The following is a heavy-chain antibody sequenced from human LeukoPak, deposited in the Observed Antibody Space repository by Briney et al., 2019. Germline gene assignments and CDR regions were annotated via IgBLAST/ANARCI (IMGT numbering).Heavy chain of an antibody. D-gene: IGHD3-10*01. CDR3: ARDPSSTDYYGSGTRSFDI. V-gene: IGHV4-59*06. J-gene: IGHJ3*02. CDR1: GGSISSYY. CDR2: IYYSGST. Sequence: SETLSLTCTVSGGSISSYYWSWIRQHPGKGLEWIGYIYYSGSTYYNPSLKSRVTISVDTSKIQFSLKLSSVTAADTAVYYCARDPSSTDYYGSGTRSFDIWGQGTMVTVSS.